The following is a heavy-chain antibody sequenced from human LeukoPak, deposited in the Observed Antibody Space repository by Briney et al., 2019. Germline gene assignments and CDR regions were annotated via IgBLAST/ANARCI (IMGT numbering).Heavy chain of an antibody. Sequence: PSETLSLTCAVSGYSISSGYYWGWIRQPPGKGLEGIGSIYHSGSTYYNPSLKSRVTISVDTSKNQFSLKLSSVTAADTAVYYCARGFMSVTYYYDSSGYFSYWGQGTLVTVSS. V-gene: IGHV4-38-2*01. CDR3: ARGFMSVTYYYDSSGYFSY. D-gene: IGHD3-22*01. J-gene: IGHJ4*02. CDR1: GYSISSGYY. CDR2: IYHSGST.